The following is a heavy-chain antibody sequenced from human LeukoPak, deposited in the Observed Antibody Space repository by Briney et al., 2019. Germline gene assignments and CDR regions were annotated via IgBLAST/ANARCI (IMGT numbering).Heavy chain of an antibody. J-gene: IGHJ6*02. CDR1: GFRFGSHA. V-gene: IGHV3-33*01. CDR3: ARDGQQLAPYAMDV. D-gene: IGHD6-13*01. Sequence: PGGSLRLSCAASGFRFGSHAVHWVRQAPGKGLEWLAQIWYDGSNKYYVDSVKGRFTTSRDNSKNTVYLQMNSLRAEDTAVYFRARDGQQLAPYAMDVWGQGTTVTVSS. CDR2: IWYDGSNK.